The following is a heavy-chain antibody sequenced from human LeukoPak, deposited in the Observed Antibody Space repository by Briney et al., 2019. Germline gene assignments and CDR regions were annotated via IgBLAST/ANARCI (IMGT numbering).Heavy chain of an antibody. V-gene: IGHV4-4*07. CDR2: IYTTGRT. D-gene: IGHD5-18*01. CDR3: ARAGYTISAYHSDF. CDR1: TVSIQCNH. Sequence: KPSETLSLTSDVSTVSIQCNHWVRLPKPAGKGLEWIRRIYTTGRTNYSPSFQSRVTMSIDVSSTQFSLTLRSVTAADTAVYYCARAGYTISAYHSDFWGQGAPVTVSS. J-gene: IGHJ4*02.